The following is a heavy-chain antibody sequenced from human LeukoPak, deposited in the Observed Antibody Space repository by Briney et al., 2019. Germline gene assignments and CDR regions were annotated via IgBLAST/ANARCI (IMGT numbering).Heavy chain of an antibody. CDR3: ARDLPQIGGSYYQIDY. D-gene: IGHD1-26*01. Sequence: ASVKVSCTASGYTFTGYYMHWVRQAPGQGLEWMGWINPNSGGTNYAQKFQGRVTMTRDTSISTAYMELSRLRSDDTAVYYCARDLPQIGGSYYQIDYWGQGTLVTVPS. CDR1: GYTFTGYY. V-gene: IGHV1-2*02. J-gene: IGHJ4*02. CDR2: INPNSGGT.